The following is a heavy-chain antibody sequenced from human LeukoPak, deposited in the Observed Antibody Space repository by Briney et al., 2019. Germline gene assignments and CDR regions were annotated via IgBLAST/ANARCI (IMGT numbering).Heavy chain of an antibody. D-gene: IGHD3-3*01. CDR2: ISAYNGNT. Sequence: ASVKVSCKASGYTFTSYGISWVRQAPGQGLEWMGWISAYNGNTNYAQKLQGRVTMTTDTSTSTAYMELRSLRSDDTAVYYCARDRDDFWSGYVVIDYWGQRTLVTVSS. CDR3: ARDRDDFWSGYVVIDY. CDR1: GYTFTSYG. V-gene: IGHV1-18*01. J-gene: IGHJ4*02.